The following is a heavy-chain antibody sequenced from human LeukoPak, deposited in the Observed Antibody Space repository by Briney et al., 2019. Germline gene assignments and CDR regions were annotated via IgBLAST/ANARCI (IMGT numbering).Heavy chain of an antibody. CDR3: ARGGLRRKHYYYYYGMDV. V-gene: IGHV4-59*12. CDR1: GGSISSYY. Sequence: NPSETLSLTCTVSGGSISSYYWSWIRQPPGKGLEWIGYIYYSGSTNYNPSLKSRVTISVDTSKNQFSLKLSSVTAADTAVYYCARGGLRRKHYYYYYGMDVWGQGTTVTVSS. J-gene: IGHJ6*02. CDR2: IYYSGST.